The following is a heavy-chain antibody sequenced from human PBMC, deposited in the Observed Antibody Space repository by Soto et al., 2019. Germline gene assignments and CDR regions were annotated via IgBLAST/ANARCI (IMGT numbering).Heavy chain of an antibody. CDR2: ISYDGSNK. CDR1: GFTFSSYG. J-gene: IGHJ4*02. V-gene: IGHV3-30*18. Sequence: QVQLVESGGGVVQPGRSLRLSCAASGFTFSSYGMHWVRQAPGKGLEWVAVISYDGSNKYYADSVKGRFTISRDNSKNTLYLQMNSLRAEDTAVYYCAKDTRSYGGYFDYWGQGTLVTVSS. D-gene: IGHD1-26*01. CDR3: AKDTRSYGGYFDY.